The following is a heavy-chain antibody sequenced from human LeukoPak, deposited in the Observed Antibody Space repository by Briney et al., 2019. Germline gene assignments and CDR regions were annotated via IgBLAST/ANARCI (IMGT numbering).Heavy chain of an antibody. Sequence: ASVKVSCKASGGTFSSYAISWVRQAPGQGLEWMGGIIPIFGTANYAQKFQGRVTITTDESTSTAYMELSSLRSEDTAVYYCARGPYDSSGYYQFDPWGQGTLVTVSS. V-gene: IGHV1-69*05. CDR1: GGTFSSYA. D-gene: IGHD3-22*01. J-gene: IGHJ5*02. CDR3: ARGPYDSSGYYQFDP. CDR2: IIPIFGTA.